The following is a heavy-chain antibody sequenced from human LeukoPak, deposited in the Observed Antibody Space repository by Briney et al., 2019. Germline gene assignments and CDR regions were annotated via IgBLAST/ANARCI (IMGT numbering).Heavy chain of an antibody. V-gene: IGHV4-39*01. Sequence: PSETLSLTCTVSGGSISSSSYYWGWIRQPPGKGLEWIGSIYYSGSTYYNPSLKSRVTISVDTSKSQFSLKLSSVTAADTAVYYCARRVSRERRYYFDYWGQGTLVTVSS. D-gene: IGHD1-1*01. CDR2: IYYSGST. J-gene: IGHJ4*02. CDR1: GGSISSSSYY. CDR3: ARRVSRERRYYFDY.